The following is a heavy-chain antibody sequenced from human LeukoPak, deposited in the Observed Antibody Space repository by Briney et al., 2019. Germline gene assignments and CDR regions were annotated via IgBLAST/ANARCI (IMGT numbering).Heavy chain of an antibody. D-gene: IGHD4-23*01. J-gene: IGHJ4*02. Sequence: SETLSLTCTVSGGSISSSYWSWIRQPAGKGLEWIGRIYLSGSTNYNPSLKSRVTISVDTSKNQFSLKLGSVTAADTAVYYCARLYGGNSGGGIDYWGQGTLVTVSS. CDR1: GGSISSSY. CDR3: ARLYGGNSGGGIDY. CDR2: IYLSGST. V-gene: IGHV4-4*07.